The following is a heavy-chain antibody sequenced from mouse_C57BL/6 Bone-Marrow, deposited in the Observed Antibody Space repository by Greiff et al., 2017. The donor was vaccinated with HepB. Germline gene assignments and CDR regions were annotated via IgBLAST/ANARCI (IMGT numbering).Heavy chain of an antibody. V-gene: IGHV3-6*01. CDR2: ISYDGSN. CDR1: GYSITSGYY. CDR3: AREGIVMPMDY. D-gene: IGHD2-5*01. J-gene: IGHJ4*01. Sequence: EVQLVESGPGLVKPSQSLSLTCSVTGYSITSGYYWNWIRQFPGNKLEWMGYISYDGSNNYNPSLKNRISITRDTSKNQFFLKLNSVTTEDTATYYCAREGIVMPMDYWGQGTSVTVSS.